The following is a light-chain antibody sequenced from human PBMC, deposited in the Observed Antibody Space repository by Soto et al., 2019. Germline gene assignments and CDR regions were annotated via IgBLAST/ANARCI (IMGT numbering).Light chain of an antibody. CDR2: KAS. V-gene: IGKV1-5*03. J-gene: IGKJ2*01. CDR3: QQYNSYPYT. Sequence: DIQMTQSPSTLSASVGDRVTITCRASQSISSWLXWYHQKPGKAPRLLIDKASSLESGVPSRFSGSXSGTEFTXXXXXXQPDDFATYYCQQYNSYPYTFGQGTKLEIK. CDR1: QSISSW.